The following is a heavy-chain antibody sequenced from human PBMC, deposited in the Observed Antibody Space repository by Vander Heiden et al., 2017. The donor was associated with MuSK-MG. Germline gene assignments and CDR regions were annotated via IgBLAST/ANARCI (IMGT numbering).Heavy chain of an antibody. CDR2: IRYDGSNK. CDR3: AKWEDAFDI. J-gene: IGHJ3*02. CDR1: GFTFSSYG. Sequence: QVQLVESGGGVVHPGGSLRPSCAASGFTFSSYGMHWVRQAPGKGLEWVAFIRYDGSNKDYADSVKGRFTISRDNSKNTLYLQMNSLRAEDTAVYYCAKWEDAFDIWGQGTMVTVSS. D-gene: IGHD1-26*01. V-gene: IGHV3-30*02.